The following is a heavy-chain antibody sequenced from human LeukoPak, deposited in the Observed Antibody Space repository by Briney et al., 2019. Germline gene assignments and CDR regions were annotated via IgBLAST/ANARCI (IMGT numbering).Heavy chain of an antibody. V-gene: IGHV3-7*01. CDR1: GFTFSNYW. CDR3: ARVFLDEFGKSPAYRHFEY. CDR2: IKQDGSDK. Sequence: GGSLRLSCAASGFTFSNYWMTGVRQAPGKGLEWVSNIKQDGSDKNYVKSVKRRLTVSRDNAQNSLSLEMNSLRDDDTATYYCARVFLDEFGKSPAYRHFEYWGQGTLVTVSS. D-gene: IGHD2-21*01. J-gene: IGHJ4*02.